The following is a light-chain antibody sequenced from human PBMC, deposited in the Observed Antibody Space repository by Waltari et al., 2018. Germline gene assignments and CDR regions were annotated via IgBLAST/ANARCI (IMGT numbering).Light chain of an antibody. CDR2: STN. Sequence: QTVLTQEPSLTVSPGGTVTHTCASPTGEVSSNYYPNWLQQKPGQAPRSLIYSTNKKHYWTPARFSGSLRGGKAALTLSRAEPEDEADYYCLLYYGDARWVFGGGTKLTVL. V-gene: IGLV7-43*01. CDR1: TGEVSSNYY. J-gene: IGLJ3*02. CDR3: LLYYGDARWV.